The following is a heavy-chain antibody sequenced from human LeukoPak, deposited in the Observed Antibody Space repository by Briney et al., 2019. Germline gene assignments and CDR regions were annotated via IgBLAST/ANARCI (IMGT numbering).Heavy chain of an antibody. Sequence: GGSLRLSCAASGFTFSSYEMNWVRQAPGKGLEWVSYISSSGSTIYYADSVKGRFTISRDNAKNSLYLQMNSLRAEDTAVHYCASSPGGYSSGWSYWGQGTLVTVSS. D-gene: IGHD6-19*01. J-gene: IGHJ4*02. CDR3: ASSPGGYSSGWSY. CDR1: GFTFSSYE. CDR2: ISSSGSTI. V-gene: IGHV3-48*03.